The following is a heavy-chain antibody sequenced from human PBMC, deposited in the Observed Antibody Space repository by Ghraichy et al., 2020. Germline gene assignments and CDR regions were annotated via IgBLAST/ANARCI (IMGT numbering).Heavy chain of an antibody. CDR2: ISAYNGNT. CDR3: ARGMGATPARAFDI. J-gene: IGHJ3*02. CDR1: GYNFISHG. V-gene: IGHV1-18*04. D-gene: IGHD1-26*01. Sequence: ASVKVSCKASGYNFISHGISWIRQAPGQGLEWMGWISAYNGNTKYAQKVQGRVTMTKDTSTSTVYMEVRNLRPDDSAIYYCARGMGATPARAFDIWGQGTMVTVSS.